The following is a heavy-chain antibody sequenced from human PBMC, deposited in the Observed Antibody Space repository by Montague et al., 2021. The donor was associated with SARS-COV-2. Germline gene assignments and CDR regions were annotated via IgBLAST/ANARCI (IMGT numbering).Heavy chain of an antibody. CDR1: GGSIRSSSHF. D-gene: IGHD1-26*01. V-gene: IGHV4-39*02. CDR2: ISYSGST. Sequence: SETLSLTCTVSGGSIRSSSHFWGWFRQPPGQRLEWIGTISYSGSTYYTPSLKSRVTIYADTSKNHFSLNLRSVTAADTAVYFCGLGRGFAVGSHYYYSYGFDVWGQGTTVTVSS. J-gene: IGHJ6*02. CDR3: GLGRGFAVGSHYYYSYGFDV.